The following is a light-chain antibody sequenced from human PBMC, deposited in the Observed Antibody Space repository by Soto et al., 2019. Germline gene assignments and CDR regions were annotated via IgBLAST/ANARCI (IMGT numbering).Light chain of an antibody. CDR3: SAWDDSLSGWV. V-gene: IGLV1-47*02. Sequence: QSVLTQPPSASGTPGQRVTISCSGSRSNIGDNYVFWYQQFPGAAPKTLIFNNNQRPSGVPDRFSGAKSGTSASLSIIGLRSEDEADYHCSAWDDSLSGWVFGGGTKLTVL. CDR2: NNN. J-gene: IGLJ3*02. CDR1: RSNIGDNY.